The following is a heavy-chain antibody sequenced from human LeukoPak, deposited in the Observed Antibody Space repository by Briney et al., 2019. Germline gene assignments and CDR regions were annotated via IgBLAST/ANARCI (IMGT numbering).Heavy chain of an antibody. D-gene: IGHD2/OR15-2a*01. CDR3: AREVPNSSEPFDY. J-gene: IGHJ4*02. V-gene: IGHV3-11*04. CDR1: GFTFSDYY. Sequence: GGSLRLSCAAPGFTFSDYYMSWIRQAPGKGLEWVSYISSSGSTIYYADSVKGRFTISRDNAKNSLYLQMNSLRAEDTAVYYCAREVPNSSEPFDYWGQGTLVTVSS. CDR2: ISSSGSTI.